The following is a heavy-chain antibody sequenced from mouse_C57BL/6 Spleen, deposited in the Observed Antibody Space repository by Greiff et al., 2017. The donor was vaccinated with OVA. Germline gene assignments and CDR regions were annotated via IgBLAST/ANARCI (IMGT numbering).Heavy chain of an antibody. V-gene: IGHV1-80*01. CDR3: AREIYDGYYGYFDV. Sequence: VQLQQSGAELVKPGASVKISCKASGYAFSSYWMNWVKQRPGKGLEWIGQIYPGDGDTTYHGQFKGKATLTAATSSSPAYMQLSSLPSEDAAVYFCAREIYDGYYGYFDVWGTGTTVTVSS. CDR2: IYPGDGDT. J-gene: IGHJ1*03. CDR1: GYAFSSYW. D-gene: IGHD2-3*01.